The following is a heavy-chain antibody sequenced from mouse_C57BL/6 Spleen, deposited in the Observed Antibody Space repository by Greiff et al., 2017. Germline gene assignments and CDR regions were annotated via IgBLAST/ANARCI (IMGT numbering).Heavy chain of an antibody. CDR1: GYTFTSYW. CDR2: IHPNSGST. J-gene: IGHJ2*01. Sequence: VKLMESGAELVKPGASVKLSCKASGYTFTSYWMHWVKQRPGQGLEWIGMIHPNSGSTNYNEKFKSKATLTVDKSSSTAYMQLSSLTSEDSAVYYCARGGTTVVATGDYWGQGTTLTVSS. CDR3: ARGGTTVVATGDY. V-gene: IGHV1-64*01. D-gene: IGHD1-1*01.